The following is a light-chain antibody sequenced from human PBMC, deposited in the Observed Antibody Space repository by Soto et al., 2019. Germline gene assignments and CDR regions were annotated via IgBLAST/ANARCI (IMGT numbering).Light chain of an antibody. V-gene: IGKV1-5*01. CDR1: QSISNY. CDR3: QEYDSYSST. J-gene: IGKJ2*01. CDR2: DAS. Sequence: DIQMTQSPSTLSASVGDRVTITCRASQSISNYLAWYQQKPGKAPKVLIYDASSFESGVPLRFSGSGSGTEFTLTSGSLQPDDFATYYCQEYDSYSSTFGQGTKLQIK.